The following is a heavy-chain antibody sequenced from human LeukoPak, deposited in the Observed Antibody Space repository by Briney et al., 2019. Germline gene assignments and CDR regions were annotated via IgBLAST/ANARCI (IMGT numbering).Heavy chain of an antibody. CDR2: IYPDDSET. V-gene: IGHV5-51*01. D-gene: IGHD5-18*01. CDR3: ARSGWFGYSYGRNWFDP. Sequence: GESLKISCKGSGYSFTNYWIAWVRQMPGKGLEWMGIIYPDDSETKYSPSFQGQVTISADKSISTAYLQWSSLKASDTAMYYCARSGWFGYSYGRNWFDPWGQGTLVTVSS. J-gene: IGHJ5*02. CDR1: GYSFTNYW.